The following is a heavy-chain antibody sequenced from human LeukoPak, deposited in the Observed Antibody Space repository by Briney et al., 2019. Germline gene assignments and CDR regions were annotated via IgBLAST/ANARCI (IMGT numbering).Heavy chain of an antibody. CDR1: GGFISSDY. J-gene: IGHJ5*02. Sequence: PSETLSLTCTVSGGFISSDYWSWIRQPAGKGLEWIGRIYPSGSTNYNPSLKSRVTMSIGTSKNQFSLKLSSVTAADTAVYYCAGVPHAGHNCFDPWGQGTLVTVSS. CDR2: IYPSGST. D-gene: IGHD6-13*01. CDR3: AGVPHAGHNCFDP. V-gene: IGHV4-4*07.